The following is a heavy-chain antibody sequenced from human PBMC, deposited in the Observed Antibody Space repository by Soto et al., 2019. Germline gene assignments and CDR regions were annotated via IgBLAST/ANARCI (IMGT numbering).Heavy chain of an antibody. D-gene: IGHD3-3*01. CDR3: ARESWSDFWSGYPCDY. J-gene: IGHJ4*02. V-gene: IGHV1-18*01. CDR1: GYTFTSYG. CDR2: ISAYNGNT. Sequence: QVQLVQSGAEVKKPGASVKVSCKASGYTFTSYGISWVRQAPGQGLEWMGWISAYNGNTNYAQKLQGRVTMTTDTSTSTANMELRSLRSDDTAVYYCARESWSDFWSGYPCDYWGQGTLVTVSS.